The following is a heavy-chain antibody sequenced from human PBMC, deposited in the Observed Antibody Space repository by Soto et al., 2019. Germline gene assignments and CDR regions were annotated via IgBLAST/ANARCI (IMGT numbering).Heavy chain of an antibody. V-gene: IGHV3-30*18. Sequence: QVQLVESGGGVVQPGRSLRLSCAASGFTFSSYGMHWVRQAPGKGLEWVAVISYDGSNKYYADSVKGRFNISRDNSKNTLYLQMNSLRAEDTAVYYCAKDQGAYYDSSGYYYRGAGLFDYWGQGTLVTVPS. J-gene: IGHJ4*02. D-gene: IGHD3-22*01. CDR1: GFTFSSYG. CDR2: ISYDGSNK. CDR3: AKDQGAYYDSSGYYYRGAGLFDY.